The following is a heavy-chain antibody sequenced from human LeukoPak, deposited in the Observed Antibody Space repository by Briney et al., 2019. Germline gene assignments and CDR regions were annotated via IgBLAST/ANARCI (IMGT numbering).Heavy chain of an antibody. J-gene: IGHJ5*02. CDR1: GFSFSSHS. CDR3: ARGAKSPPPNP. V-gene: IGHV3-48*04. Sequence: PGGSLRLSCAASGFSFSSHSMNWVRQAPGKGLEWVSYISSSGSTFYYADSVKGRFTISRDNAKNSLYLQMNSLKTEDTAVYYCARGAKSPPPNPWGQGTLVTVSS. D-gene: IGHD4/OR15-4a*01. CDR2: ISSSGSTF.